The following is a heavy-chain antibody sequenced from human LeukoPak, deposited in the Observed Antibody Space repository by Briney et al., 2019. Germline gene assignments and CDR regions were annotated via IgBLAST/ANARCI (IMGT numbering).Heavy chain of an antibody. D-gene: IGHD2-2*01. CDR2: FDPEDGET. V-gene: IGHV1-24*01. J-gene: IGHJ4*02. CDR1: GYTLTELS. CDR3: ATVVGFRGSSTSPTPDY. Sequence: ASVKVSFKVSGYTLTELSMHWVRQAPGKGLEWMGGFDPEDGETIYAQKFQGRVTMTEDTSTDTAYMELSSLRSEDTAVYYCATVVGFRGSSTSPTPDYWGQGTLVTVSS.